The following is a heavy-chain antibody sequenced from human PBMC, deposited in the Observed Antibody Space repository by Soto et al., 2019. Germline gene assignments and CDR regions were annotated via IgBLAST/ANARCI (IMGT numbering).Heavy chain of an antibody. CDR3: ARGPRHDAFDI. CDR1: GFTVSGNY. CDR2: IYSGGST. Sequence: EVHLVESGGGLVQPGGSLRLSCAASGFTVSGNYMSWVRQAPGKGLEWVSVIYSGGSTYYADSVVGRFTISRDNSKNTLSLQMNSLRAEDTALYYCARGPRHDAFDIWGQGTMVTVSS. V-gene: IGHV3-66*01. J-gene: IGHJ3*02.